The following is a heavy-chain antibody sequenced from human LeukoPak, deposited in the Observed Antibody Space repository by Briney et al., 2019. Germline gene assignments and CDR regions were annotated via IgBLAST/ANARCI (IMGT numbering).Heavy chain of an antibody. CDR2: IKLDGSEK. CDR3: ATSNGSGRLPPDY. V-gene: IGHV3-7*03. Sequence: GGSLRLSCVASGFTFGKYWMSWVRQAPGKGLEWVANIKLDGSEKNYVDSVKGRFTIPRDNTKNSLYLQMNSLRAEDTAVFYCATSNGSGRLPPDYWGQGTLVTVSS. J-gene: IGHJ4*02. D-gene: IGHD3-10*01. CDR1: GFTFGKYW.